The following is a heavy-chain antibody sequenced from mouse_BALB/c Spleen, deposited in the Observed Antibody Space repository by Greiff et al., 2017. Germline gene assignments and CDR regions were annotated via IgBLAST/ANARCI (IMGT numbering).Heavy chain of an antibody. Sequence: EVMLVESGGGLVQPGGSLKLSCAASGFTFSSYTMSWVRQTPEKRLEWVAYISNGGGSTYYPDTVKGRFTISRDNAKNTLYLQMSSLKSEDTAMYYCARQRYYGNYDYYAMDYWGQGTSVTVSS. CDR1: GFTFSSYT. D-gene: IGHD2-1*01. J-gene: IGHJ4*01. CDR2: ISNGGGST. CDR3: ARQRYYGNYDYYAMDY. V-gene: IGHV5-12-2*01.